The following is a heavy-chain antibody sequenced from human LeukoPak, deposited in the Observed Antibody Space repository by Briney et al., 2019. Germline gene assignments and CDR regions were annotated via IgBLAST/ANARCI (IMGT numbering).Heavy chain of an antibody. Sequence: ASVKVSCKASGYTFTSYDINWVRQATGQGLEWMGWMSPNSGNTGYAQKFQGRVTMTRNTSISTAYMELSSLRSEDTAVYYCARGWVATTYLDYWGQGTLVTVSS. D-gene: IGHD5-12*01. J-gene: IGHJ4*02. CDR1: GYTFTSYD. CDR2: MSPNSGNT. V-gene: IGHV1-8*01. CDR3: ARGWVATTYLDY.